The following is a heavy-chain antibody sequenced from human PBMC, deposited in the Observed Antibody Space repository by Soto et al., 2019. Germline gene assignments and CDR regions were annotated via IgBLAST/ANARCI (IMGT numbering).Heavy chain of an antibody. Sequence: EVQLLESGGGLVQPGGSLRLSCAASGFTFSSYAMSWVRQAPGKGLEWVSAISGSGGSTYYADSVEGRFTISRDNSQNPLYLQMKGLRAEDRAVCYCAKKPYRTATLNRGQGTLVTVSS. CDR1: GFTFSSYA. CDR3: AKKPYRTATLN. CDR2: ISGSGGST. J-gene: IGHJ4*02. V-gene: IGHV3-23*01. D-gene: IGHD3-16*02.